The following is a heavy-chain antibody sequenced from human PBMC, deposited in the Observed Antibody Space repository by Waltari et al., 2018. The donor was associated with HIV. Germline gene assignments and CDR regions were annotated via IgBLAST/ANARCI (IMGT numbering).Heavy chain of an antibody. CDR3: ARFSGYSYGSDYGMDV. CDR2: INSDGRST. V-gene: IGHV3-74*01. J-gene: IGHJ6*02. Sequence: EVQMVESGGGLVQPGGSLRLSCAASGFTFSSYWLHCVRHYPGTGLLWVSRINSDGRSTSEAGPVKVRFTIARDNAKNTLYLQMNSLRAEDTAVYYCARFSGYSYGSDYGMDVWGQGTTVTVSS. D-gene: IGHD5-18*01. CDR1: GFTFSSYW.